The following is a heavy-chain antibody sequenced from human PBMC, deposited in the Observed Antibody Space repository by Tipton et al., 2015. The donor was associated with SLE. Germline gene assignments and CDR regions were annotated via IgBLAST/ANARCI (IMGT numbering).Heavy chain of an antibody. V-gene: IGHV4-39*01. Sequence: TLSLTCTVSGGSISSSSYYWGWIRQPPGKGLEWIGSIYYSGSTYYNPSLKSRVTISVDTSKNQFSLKLSSVTAADTAVYYRARHKEDTAYYYYYYMDVWGKGTTVTISS. CDR3: ARHKEDTAYYYYYYMDV. D-gene: IGHD5-18*01. CDR1: GGSISSSSYY. J-gene: IGHJ6*03. CDR2: IYYSGST.